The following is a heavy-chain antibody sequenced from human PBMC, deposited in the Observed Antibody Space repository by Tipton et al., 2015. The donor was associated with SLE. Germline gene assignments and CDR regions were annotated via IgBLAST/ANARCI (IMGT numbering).Heavy chain of an antibody. CDR3: ARPYYSGSYGGFYS. CDR2: VHHTGGN. D-gene: IGHD1-26*01. J-gene: IGHJ4*02. Sequence: TLSLTCSVAGLSMTTRPWWTWVRQPPGKGLEWVGEVHHTGGNNYNPSLRSRVTISMDTSKSQFSLTLKSVTAADTALYYCARPYYSGSYGGFYSWGQGTLVTVSA. V-gene: IGHV4-4*02. CDR1: GLSMTTRPW.